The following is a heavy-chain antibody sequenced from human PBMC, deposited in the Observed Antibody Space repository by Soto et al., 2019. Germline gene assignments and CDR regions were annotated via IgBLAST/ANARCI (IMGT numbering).Heavy chain of an antibody. CDR2: ISGSGGST. CDR1: GFTFSSYS. D-gene: IGHD6-13*01. J-gene: IGHJ4*02. CDR3: GHIAAAGL. Sequence: EVQLLESGGGLVQPGGSLRLSCAASGFTFSSYSMSWVRQAPGKGLEWVSAISGSGGSTYYADSVKGRFTISRDNSKNMLYQEKNGLRGEDTAVYYCGHIAAAGLWGQGTLVTVSS. V-gene: IGHV3-23*01.